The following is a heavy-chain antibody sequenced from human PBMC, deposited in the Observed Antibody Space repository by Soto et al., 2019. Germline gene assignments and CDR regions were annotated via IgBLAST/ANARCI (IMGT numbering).Heavy chain of an antibody. V-gene: IGHV3-21*01. J-gene: IGHJ5*01. CDR1: GFTLSSFS. CDR3: ARDSYSSIFDS. D-gene: IGHD6-19*01. CDR2: ITTGNDYI. Sequence: GGSLRLSCVGSGFTLSSFSMSWVRQTPGKGLEWVSSITTGNDYISYADSVKGRFTISRDNAKNSLFLRMNSLRADDTALYFCARDSYSSIFDSWGQGTLVTVSS.